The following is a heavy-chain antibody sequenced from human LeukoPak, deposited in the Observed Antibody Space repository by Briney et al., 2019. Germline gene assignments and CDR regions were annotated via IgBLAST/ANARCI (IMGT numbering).Heavy chain of an antibody. Sequence: SETLSLTCTVSGGSISSSSYYWGWIRQPPGKGLEWIGSIYYSGSTYYNPSLKSRVTISVDTSKNQFSLKLSSVTAADTAVYYCAKAQVLLWFGGLLSYYFDYWGQGTLVTVSS. CDR2: IYYSGST. V-gene: IGHV4-39*01. D-gene: IGHD3-10*01. CDR1: GGSISSSSYY. J-gene: IGHJ4*02. CDR3: AKAQVLLWFGGLLSYYFDY.